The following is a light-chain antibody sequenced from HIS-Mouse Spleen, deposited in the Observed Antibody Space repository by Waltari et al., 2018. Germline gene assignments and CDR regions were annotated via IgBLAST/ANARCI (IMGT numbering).Light chain of an antibody. Sequence: SYELTQPPSVSVSPGQTARITCSGDALPKKYAYWYQQKSGQAPVLVSYEDSKRTSGIPERFSGSSSGTMATLTISGAQVEDEADYYCYSTDSSGNHYVFGTGTKVTVL. CDR1: ALPKKY. J-gene: IGLJ1*01. V-gene: IGLV3-10*01. CDR2: EDS. CDR3: YSTDSSGNHYV.